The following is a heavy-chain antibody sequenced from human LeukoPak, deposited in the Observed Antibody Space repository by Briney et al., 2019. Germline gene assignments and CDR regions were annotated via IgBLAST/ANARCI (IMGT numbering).Heavy chain of an antibody. Sequence: SVKVSCKASGGTFGNYAISWVRQAPGQGLEWMGRIIPMFGTTNYAQKFQGRVTITTDESTSTAYMEVSSLRIEDTAVHYCASVTVTTWAPDGHMDVWGKGTTVTVSS. CDR1: GGTFGNYA. V-gene: IGHV1-69*05. CDR3: ASVTVTTWAPDGHMDV. CDR2: IIPMFGTT. J-gene: IGHJ6*03. D-gene: IGHD4-11*01.